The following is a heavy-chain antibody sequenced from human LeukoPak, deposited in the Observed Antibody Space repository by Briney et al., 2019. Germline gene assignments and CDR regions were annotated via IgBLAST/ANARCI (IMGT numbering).Heavy chain of an antibody. CDR1: GYTFTSYA. CDR3: ARDAYSSYCGGDCAEYFQH. Sequence: ASVKVSCKASGYTFTSYAMHWVRQAPGQRLEWMGWINAGNGNTKYSQKFQGGVTITRDTSASTAYMELSSLRSEDTAVYYCARDAYSSYCGGDCAEYFQHWGQGTLVTVSS. CDR2: INAGNGNT. V-gene: IGHV1-3*01. D-gene: IGHD2-21*02. J-gene: IGHJ1*01.